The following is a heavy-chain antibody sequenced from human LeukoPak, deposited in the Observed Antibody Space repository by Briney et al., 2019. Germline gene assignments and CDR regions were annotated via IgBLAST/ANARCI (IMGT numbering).Heavy chain of an antibody. CDR3: AREGGITIFGVAHLNMDV. J-gene: IGHJ6*03. V-gene: IGHV1-2*02. CDR2: INPNSGGT. Sequence: ASVKVSCKASGYTFTGYYMHWVRQAPGQGLEWMGWINPNSGGTNYAQKFQGRVTMTRDTSISTACMELSRLRSDDTAVYYCAREGGITIFGVAHLNMDVWGKGTTVTVSS. D-gene: IGHD3-3*01. CDR1: GYTFTGYY.